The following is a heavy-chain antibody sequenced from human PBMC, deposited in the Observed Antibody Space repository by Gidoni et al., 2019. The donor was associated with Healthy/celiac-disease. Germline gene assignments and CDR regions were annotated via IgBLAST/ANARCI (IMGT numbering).Heavy chain of an antibody. CDR3: ARGKWQHNWFDP. CDR1: GRSISSYY. J-gene: IGHJ5*02. CDR2: IYTSGST. V-gene: IGHV4-4*07. Sequence: QVQLQETVPGRLKPAETLPLTCTVSGRSISSYYLSWIRQPAGKGLEWIVRIYTSGSTNYNPSLKSRVTMSVATSKSPFSLKLRSVTAASTAVYYCARGKWQHNWFDPWGQGTLVTVSS. D-gene: IGHD2-8*01.